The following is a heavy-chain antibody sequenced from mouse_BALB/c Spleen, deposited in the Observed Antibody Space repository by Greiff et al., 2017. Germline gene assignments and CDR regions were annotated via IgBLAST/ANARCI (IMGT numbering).Heavy chain of an antibody. CDR1: GFTFSSYA. J-gene: IGHJ3*01. CDR3: AREDDGYWAWFAY. Sequence: EVKLMESGGGLVKPGGSLKLSCAASGFTFSSYAMSWVRQTPEKRLEWVASISSGGSTYYPDSVKGRFTISRDNARNILYLQMSSLRSEDTAMYYCAREDDGYWAWFAYWGQGTLVTVSA. V-gene: IGHV5-6-5*01. D-gene: IGHD2-3*01. CDR2: ISSGGST.